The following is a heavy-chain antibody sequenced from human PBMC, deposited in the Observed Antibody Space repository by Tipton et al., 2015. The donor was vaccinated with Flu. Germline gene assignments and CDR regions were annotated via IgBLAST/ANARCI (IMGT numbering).Heavy chain of an antibody. CDR1: GLTFSAYS. J-gene: IGHJ4*02. CDR2: ITASGGYT. D-gene: IGHD1-14*01. Sequence: SLRLSCAASGLTFSAYSMTWVRQAPGKGLEWVSTITASGGYTYYADSMKGRFTISRDNAKNSLYLQMNSLRAEDTAVYYCAKTAIGGPPDFWGQGALVTVSS. V-gene: IGHV3-21*01. CDR3: AKTAIGGPPDF.